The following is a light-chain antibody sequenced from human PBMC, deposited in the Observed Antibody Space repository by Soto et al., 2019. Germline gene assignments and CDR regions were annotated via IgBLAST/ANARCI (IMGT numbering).Light chain of an antibody. J-gene: IGKJ3*01. V-gene: IGKV3-15*01. CDR2: GAS. CDR3: QQYSNWPIT. CDR1: QSVSSN. Sequence: EIVMTQSPATLSVSPWERATLSCRASQSVSSNLAWYQQKPGQAPRLLIYGASTRATVIPARFSGSGSGTEFTLTISSLQSEDFAVYYCQQYSNWPITFGPGTKVDIK.